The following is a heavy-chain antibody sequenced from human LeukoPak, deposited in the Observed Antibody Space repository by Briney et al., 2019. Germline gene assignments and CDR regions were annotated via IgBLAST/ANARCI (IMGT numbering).Heavy chain of an antibody. D-gene: IGHD3-10*01. CDR1: GGSFSGYY. V-gene: IGHV4-34*01. Sequence: PSETLSLTCAVYGGSFSGYYWSWIRQPPGKGLEWIGEINHSGSTNYNPSLKSRVTISVDTSKDQFSLKLSSVTAADTAVYYCARHLLPHYYYYGMDVWGQGTTVTVSS. J-gene: IGHJ6*02. CDR3: ARHLLPHYYYYGMDV. CDR2: INHSGST.